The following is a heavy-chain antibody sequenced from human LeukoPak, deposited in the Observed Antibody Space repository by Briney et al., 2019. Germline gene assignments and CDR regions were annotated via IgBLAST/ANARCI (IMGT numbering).Heavy chain of an antibody. CDR3: ARDLGYYDSSGYRGY. CDR1: GFTFSSYS. V-gene: IGHV3-21*01. J-gene: IGHJ4*02. CDR2: ISSSSSYI. D-gene: IGHD3-22*01. Sequence: GGSLRLSCAASGFTFSSYSMNWVRQAPGKGLEWVSSISSSSSYIYYADSVKGRFTISRDNAKNSLYLQMSSLRAEDTAVYYCARDLGYYDSSGYRGYWGQGTLVTVSS.